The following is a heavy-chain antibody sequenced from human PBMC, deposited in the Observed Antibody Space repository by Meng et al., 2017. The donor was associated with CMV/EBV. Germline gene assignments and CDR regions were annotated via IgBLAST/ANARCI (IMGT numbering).Heavy chain of an antibody. Sequence: SLKISCAASGFTFDDYAMHWVRQAPGKGLEWVSGISWNSGSIGYADSVKGRFTISRYNAKNSLYLQMNSLRAEDTALYYCAKGTGLSGDYYYGMDVWGQGTTVTVSS. CDR1: GFTFDDYA. D-gene: IGHD3-16*02. V-gene: IGHV3-9*01. CDR2: ISWNSGSI. CDR3: AKGTGLSGDYYYGMDV. J-gene: IGHJ6*02.